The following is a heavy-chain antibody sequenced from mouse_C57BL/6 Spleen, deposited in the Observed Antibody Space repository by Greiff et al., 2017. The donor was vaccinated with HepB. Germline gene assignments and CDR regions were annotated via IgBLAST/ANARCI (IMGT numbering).Heavy chain of an antibody. CDR1: GYTFTGYW. Sequence: VQLQQSGAELMKPGASVKLSCKATGYTFTGYWIEWVKQRPGHGLEWIGEILPGSGSTNYNEKFKGKATFTADTSSKPAYMQLSRLTTEDSALYYCASSEDYYAMDYWGQGTSVTVSS. V-gene: IGHV1-9*01. CDR3: ASSEDYYAMDY. D-gene: IGHD3-1*01. J-gene: IGHJ4*01. CDR2: ILPGSGST.